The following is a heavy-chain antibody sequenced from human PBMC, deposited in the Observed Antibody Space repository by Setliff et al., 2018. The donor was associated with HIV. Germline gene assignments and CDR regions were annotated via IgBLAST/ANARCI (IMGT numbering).Heavy chain of an antibody. D-gene: IGHD6-6*01. CDR1: GFTFSSYW. Sequence: PGGSLRLSCAASGFTFSSYWMSWVRQAPGKGLEWVAIIKQDGSEKYYVDSVKGRFTISRDNAKNSVYLQMNSLRAEDTALYFCARDPRTDSSYAWFDSWGQGTLVTVSS. J-gene: IGHJ5*01. V-gene: IGHV3-7*03. CDR3: ARDPRTDSSYAWFDS. CDR2: IKQDGSEK.